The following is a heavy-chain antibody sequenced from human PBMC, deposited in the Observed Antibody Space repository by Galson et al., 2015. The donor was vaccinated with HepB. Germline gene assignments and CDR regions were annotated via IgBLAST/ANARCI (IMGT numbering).Heavy chain of an antibody. V-gene: IGHV3-30*04. CDR3: ASFPGPIWFGESHQNDY. Sequence: SLRLSCAASGFTFSSYAMHWVRQAPGKGLEWVAVISYDGSNKYYADSVKGRFTISRDNSKNTLYLQMNSLRAEDTAVYYCASFPGPIWFGESHQNDYWGQGTLVTVSS. CDR1: GFTFSSYA. J-gene: IGHJ4*02. CDR2: ISYDGSNK. D-gene: IGHD3-10*01.